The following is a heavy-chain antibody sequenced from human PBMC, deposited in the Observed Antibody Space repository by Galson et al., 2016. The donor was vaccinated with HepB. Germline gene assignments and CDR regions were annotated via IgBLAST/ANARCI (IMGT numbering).Heavy chain of an antibody. CDR3: ARSTFGFDY. D-gene: IGHD2/OR15-2a*01. CDR1: GYRFANYW. CDR2: VYPGDSDK. J-gene: IGHJ4*02. Sequence: QSGAEVKKPGESLKISCTASGYRFANYWIGWVRQMPGKGLEWMGDVYPGDSDKRYSPSFQGQVTISVDKSITTAYLQWNSLKASDTAIYYCARSTFGFDYWGLGTLVTVSS. V-gene: IGHV5-51*03.